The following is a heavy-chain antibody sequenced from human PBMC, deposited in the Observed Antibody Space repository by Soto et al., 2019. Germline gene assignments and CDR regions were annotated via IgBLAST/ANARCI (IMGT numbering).Heavy chain of an antibody. Sequence: PGGSLRLSCSASGFSISNFGMFWVRQAPGRGLEWISFISRSHSDIYYADSVKGRFTISRENAKNSLYLQMNSLRAEDTAVYYCARAYSGRLPRRADYYFAMDVWGQGTTVTVSS. CDR2: ISRSHSDI. J-gene: IGHJ6*02. CDR3: ARAYSGRLPRRADYYFAMDV. D-gene: IGHD2-15*01. V-gene: IGHV3-48*01. CDR1: GFSISNFG.